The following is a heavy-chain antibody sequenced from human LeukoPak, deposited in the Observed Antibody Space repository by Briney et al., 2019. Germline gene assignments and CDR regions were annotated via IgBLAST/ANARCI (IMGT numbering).Heavy chain of an antibody. CDR1: GFLFSSYA. Sequence: GRSLRLSCAASGFLFSSYAIHWVRQAPGKGLEWVAVTSYDGGNNFYADSVKGRFTISRDNSKNTLYSEMSSLRADDTAVYYCARGGFFNILTGYYQTQYYYPMDVWGRGTTVTVSS. D-gene: IGHD3-9*01. CDR3: ARGGFFNILTGYYQTQYYYPMDV. J-gene: IGHJ6*02. CDR2: TSYDGGNN. V-gene: IGHV3-30*04.